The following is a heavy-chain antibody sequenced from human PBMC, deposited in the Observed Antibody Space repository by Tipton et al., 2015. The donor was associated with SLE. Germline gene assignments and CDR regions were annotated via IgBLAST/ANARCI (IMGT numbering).Heavy chain of an antibody. CDR3: ARARYTYGYCIDF. D-gene: IGHD5-18*01. CDR1: GYTFTAYY. CDR2: INPNSGDT. V-gene: IGHV1-2*06. J-gene: IGHJ4*02. Sequence: QLVQSGAEVKKPGASVKVSCKASGYTFTAYYMHWVRQAPGQGLEWMGRINPNSGDTEYTQKFQGRVTMTWDTSISTAYMDLIRLRSDDTAVYYCARARYTYGYCIDFWGQGTLVTVSS.